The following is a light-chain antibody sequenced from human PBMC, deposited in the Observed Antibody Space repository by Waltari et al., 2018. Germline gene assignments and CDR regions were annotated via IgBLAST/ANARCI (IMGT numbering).Light chain of an antibody. Sequence: SYDLTQTPSMSVSPGQTAIITCSGDKLGDKYVCWYQQKSGQSPALVIYQDGRRPSGIPELFSGSNSGNTATLTISGTLIMDEAVYYCQAWDSGTAVFGGGTRLTVL. CDR3: QAWDSGTAV. V-gene: IGLV3-1*01. J-gene: IGLJ3*02. CDR2: QDG. CDR1: KLGDKY.